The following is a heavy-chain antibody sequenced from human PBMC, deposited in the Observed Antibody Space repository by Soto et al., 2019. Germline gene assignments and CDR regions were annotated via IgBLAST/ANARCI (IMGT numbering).Heavy chain of an antibody. D-gene: IGHD3-16*01. Sequence: SETLSLTCAVYGGSFSGYYWSWIRQPPGKGLEWIGEINHSGSTNYNPSLKSRVTISVDTSKNQFSLKLSSVTAADTAVYYCARVGENAGGWFDPWGQGTLVTVSS. J-gene: IGHJ5*02. CDR3: ARVGENAGGWFDP. CDR1: GGSFSGYY. CDR2: INHSGST. V-gene: IGHV4-34*01.